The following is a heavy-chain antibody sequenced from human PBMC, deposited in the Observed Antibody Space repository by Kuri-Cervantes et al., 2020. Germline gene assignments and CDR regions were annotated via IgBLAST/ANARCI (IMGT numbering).Heavy chain of an antibody. D-gene: IGHD7-27*01. J-gene: IGHJ4*02. Sequence: GGSLRLSCAASGFTFSSYAMSWVRQAPGKGLEWVSAIGGSGDNTYYADSVKGRFTISRDNSKNTLYLQMNSLRAEDTAVYYCVRDPRNWAYWGQGTLVTVSS. CDR3: VRDPRNWAY. CDR2: IGGSGDNT. CDR1: GFTFSSYA. V-gene: IGHV3-23*01.